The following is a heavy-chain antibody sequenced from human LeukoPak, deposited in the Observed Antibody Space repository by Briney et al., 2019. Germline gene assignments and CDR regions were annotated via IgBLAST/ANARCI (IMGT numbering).Heavy chain of an antibody. Sequence: GGSLRLSCAASGFTFSNYWMNWVRQAPGKGLEWVANIKQDGSEKYYVDSVEGRFTVSRDNTKNSLYLQMNSLRAEDTAVYYCARVRGNYYGSGSPNFDYWGQGTLVTVSS. CDR1: GFTFSNYW. J-gene: IGHJ4*02. D-gene: IGHD3-10*01. CDR3: ARVRGNYYGSGSPNFDY. CDR2: IKQDGSEK. V-gene: IGHV3-7*01.